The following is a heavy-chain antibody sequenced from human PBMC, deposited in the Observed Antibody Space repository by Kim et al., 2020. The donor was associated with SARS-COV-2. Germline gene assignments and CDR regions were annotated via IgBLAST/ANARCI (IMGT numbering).Heavy chain of an antibody. CDR1: GDSVSSNSAA. V-gene: IGHV6-1*01. CDR3: ARVTYYYGSGSYWGVSGYYGMDV. D-gene: IGHD3-10*01. Sequence: SQTLSLTCAITGDSVSSNSAAWNWIRQSPSRGLEWLGRTYYRSKWYNDYAVSVKSRITINPDTSKNQFSLQLNSVTPEDTAVYYCARVTYYYGSGSYWGVSGYYGMDVCGQGTTVTVSS. J-gene: IGHJ6*02. CDR2: TYYRSKWYN.